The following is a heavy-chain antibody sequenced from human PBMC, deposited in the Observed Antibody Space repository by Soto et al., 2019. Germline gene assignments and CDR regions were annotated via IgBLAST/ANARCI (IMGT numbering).Heavy chain of an antibody. J-gene: IGHJ6*01. CDR3: ARDYGDFWYYYGMDV. CDR2: INAGNGNT. D-gene: IGHD3-3*01. V-gene: IGHV1-3*01. Sequence: GALVKVSCKASGYTFTSYAMHWVRQAPGQRLEWMGWINAGNGNTKYSQKFQGRVTITRDTSASTAYMELSSLRSEDTAVYYCARDYGDFWYYYGMDVWGQGTTVTVSS. CDR1: GYTFTSYA.